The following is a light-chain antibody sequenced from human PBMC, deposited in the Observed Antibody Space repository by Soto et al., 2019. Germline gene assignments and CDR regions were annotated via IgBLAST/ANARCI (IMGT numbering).Light chain of an antibody. Sequence: EIVLTQSPGTLSLSPGETATLSCRASQTIGRNYLAWYQQKPGQAPRLLIFGTSTRATGIPDRFSGSGSGTDFTLSISRLEPEDFAVYYCQQYNNWPRTFGQGTKVEIK. J-gene: IGKJ1*01. CDR2: GTS. CDR3: QQYNNWPRT. V-gene: IGKV3-20*01. CDR1: QTIGRNY.